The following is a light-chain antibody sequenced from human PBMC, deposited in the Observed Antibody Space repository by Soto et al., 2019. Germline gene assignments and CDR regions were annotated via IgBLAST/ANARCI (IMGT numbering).Light chain of an antibody. CDR1: QSVSSNH. V-gene: IGKV3-20*01. J-gene: IGKJ1*01. CDR2: GVS. CDR3: QQYGSYLT. Sequence: EIVLTQSPGSLSLSPRETATLSCRASQSVSSNHLAWYQQKPGQAPRLLMYGVSSRATGTPDRFSGSGSGTDFTLTISRLEPEDFAMYFCQQYGSYLTFGLGTKVDI.